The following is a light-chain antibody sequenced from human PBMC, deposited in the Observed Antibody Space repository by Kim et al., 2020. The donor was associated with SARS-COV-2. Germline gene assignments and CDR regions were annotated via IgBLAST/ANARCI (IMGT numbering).Light chain of an antibody. CDR2: DVS. J-gene: IGLJ1*01. CDR1: SSDVGGYNY. CDR3: CSYAGSYTFYV. Sequence: QSVTLSCTGTSSDVGGYNYVSWYQQHPGKAPKLMIYDVSKRPSGVPDRFSGSKSGNTASLTISGLQAEDEADYYCCSYAGSYTFYVFGTGTQLTVL. V-gene: IGLV2-11*01.